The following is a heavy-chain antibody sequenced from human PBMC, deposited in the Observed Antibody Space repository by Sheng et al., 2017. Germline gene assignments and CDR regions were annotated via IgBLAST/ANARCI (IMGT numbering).Heavy chain of an antibody. D-gene: IGHD5-18*01. CDR3: ARGAAAMVGYYFDY. CDR1: GGTFSSYA. Sequence: QVQLVQSGAEVKKPGSSVKVSCKASGGTFSSYAISWVRQAPGQGLEWMGGIIPIFGTANYAQKFQGRVTITADESTSTAYMELSSLRSEDTAVYYCARGAAAMVGYYFDYWGQGTLVTVSS. V-gene: IGHV1-69*13. CDR2: IIPIFGTA. J-gene: IGHJ4*02.